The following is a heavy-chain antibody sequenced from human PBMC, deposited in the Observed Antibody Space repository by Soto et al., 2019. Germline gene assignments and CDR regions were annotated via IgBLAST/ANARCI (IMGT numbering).Heavy chain of an antibody. CDR2: MSSDGSKI. V-gene: IGHV3-30*18. CDR3: AKYEGVGGTLGLFDC. Sequence: QVQLVESGGGAVQPGESLRLSCVASGFDFTYYAMHWVRQAPGKGLESVAVMSSDGSKIHHTDSVKGRFTISRDNSKNTLYLQMNSLRKEDTAVYFCAKYEGVGGTLGLFDCWGQGTLVSVSS. J-gene: IGHJ4*02. CDR1: GFDFTYYA. D-gene: IGHD1-26*01.